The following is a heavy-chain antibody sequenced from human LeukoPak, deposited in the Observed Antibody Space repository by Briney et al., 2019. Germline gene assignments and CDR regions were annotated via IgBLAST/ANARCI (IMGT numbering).Heavy chain of an antibody. Sequence: SETLSLTCTVSGGSISSSSYYWGWIRQPPGKGLEWIGSIYYSGSTYYNPSLKSRVTISVDTSKNQFSLKLSSVTAADTAVYYCAREERITIFGVVIIPCYYFDYWGQGTLVTVSS. V-gene: IGHV4-39*07. CDR1: GGSISSSSYY. CDR3: AREERITIFGVVIIPCYYFDY. CDR2: IYYSGST. J-gene: IGHJ4*02. D-gene: IGHD3-3*01.